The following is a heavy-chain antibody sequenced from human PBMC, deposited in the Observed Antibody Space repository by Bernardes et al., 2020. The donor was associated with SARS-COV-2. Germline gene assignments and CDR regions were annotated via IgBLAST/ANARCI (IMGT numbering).Heavy chain of an antibody. D-gene: IGHD3-16*01. CDR3: ARRGGVRYYFDY. Sequence: WETLCLTCTVSGGSISSSSYYWDWIRQSPGKGLEWIGTVYYSGYTYYNPSLKSRVTISVDTSRNQFSLRLSSVTAADTAVYYCARRGGVRYYFDYWGKGSLVTVSS. CDR2: VYYSGYT. J-gene: IGHJ4*02. V-gene: IGHV4-39*01. CDR1: GGSISSSSYY.